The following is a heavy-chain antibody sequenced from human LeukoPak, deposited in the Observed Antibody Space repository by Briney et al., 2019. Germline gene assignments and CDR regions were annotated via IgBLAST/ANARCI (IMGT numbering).Heavy chain of an antibody. CDR1: GFTPSSNY. V-gene: IGHV3-53*01. D-gene: IGHD2-2*01. Sequence: GGSLRLSCAASGFTPSSNYMSWVRQAPGKGLEWVSVIYSGGSTYSAASVKGRFTISRDNSKNTLYLQMNSLRAEDTAVYYCARDHIVVVPAAISNPYYYYGMDVWGQGTTVTVSS. J-gene: IGHJ6*02. CDR3: ARDHIVVVPAAISNPYYYYGMDV. CDR2: IYSGGST.